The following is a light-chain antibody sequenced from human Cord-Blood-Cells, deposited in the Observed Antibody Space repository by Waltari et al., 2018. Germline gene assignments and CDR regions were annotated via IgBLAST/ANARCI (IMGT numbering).Light chain of an antibody. CDR1: NIGSKS. Sequence: SYVLTQPPSASVAPGKTARITCGGNNIGSKSVHWYQQKPGQAPVLVISYASDRPSGSPGRFSGSNCGNTATLTISRVEAGDEADYYCQVWDSSSDHPVFGGGTKLTVL. CDR3: QVWDSSSDHPV. CDR2: YAS. J-gene: IGLJ3*02. V-gene: IGLV3-21*04.